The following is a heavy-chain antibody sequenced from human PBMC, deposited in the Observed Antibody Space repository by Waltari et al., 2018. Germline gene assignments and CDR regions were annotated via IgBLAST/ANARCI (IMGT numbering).Heavy chain of an antibody. CDR3: AREDGGDAFDI. Sequence: EVQLVESGGALVQPGGSLRLSCAASGFPFSNSWLGWVGQAPGKGLEWVANIKGNGGEEYYVDSVKGRFTISRDNAKNSLYLQMNSLRAEDTALYYCAREDGGDAFDIWGQGTMVTVSS. CDR1: GFPFSNSW. V-gene: IGHV3-7*01. CDR2: IKGNGGEE. J-gene: IGHJ3*02.